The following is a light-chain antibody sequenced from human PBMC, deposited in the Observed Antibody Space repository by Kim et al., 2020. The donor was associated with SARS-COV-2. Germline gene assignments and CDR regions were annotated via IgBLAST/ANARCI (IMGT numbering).Light chain of an antibody. CDR3: QQRSNWPST. Sequence: EVVLTQSPATLSLSPGERAALSCRASQSVSSYLAWYQQKPGQAPRLLISDASNRATGIPARFSGSGSGTDFTLTISSLEPEDFAVYYCQQRSNWPSTFGQGTKVDIK. V-gene: IGKV3-11*01. CDR1: QSVSSY. J-gene: IGKJ1*01. CDR2: DAS.